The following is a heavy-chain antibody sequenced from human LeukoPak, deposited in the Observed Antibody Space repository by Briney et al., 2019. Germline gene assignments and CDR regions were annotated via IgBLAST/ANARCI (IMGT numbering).Heavy chain of an antibody. D-gene: IGHD2-2*01. CDR2: IWYDGSNK. J-gene: IGHJ6*04. CDR3: ARGNQLRRDYYYYGMDV. CDR1: GFTFGSYG. V-gene: IGHV3-33*01. Sequence: GGSLRLSCAASGFTFGSYGMHWVRQAPGKGLEWVAVIWYDGSNKYYADSVKGRFTISRDNSKNTLYLQMNSLRAEDTAVYYCARGNQLRRDYYYYGMDVWGKGTTVTVSS.